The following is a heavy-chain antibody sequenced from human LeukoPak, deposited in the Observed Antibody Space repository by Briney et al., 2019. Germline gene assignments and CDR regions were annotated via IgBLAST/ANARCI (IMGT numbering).Heavy chain of an antibody. V-gene: IGHV1-69*06. CDR2: IIPIFGTA. J-gene: IGHJ3*02. Sequence: SVKVSCKASGGTFSSYAISWVRQAPGQGLEWMGGIIPIFGTANYAQKFQGRVTITADKSTSTAYMELSSLRSEDTAVYYCAIRGYSYGTLDAFDIWGQGTMVTVSS. CDR3: AIRGYSYGTLDAFDI. CDR1: GGTFSSYA. D-gene: IGHD5-18*01.